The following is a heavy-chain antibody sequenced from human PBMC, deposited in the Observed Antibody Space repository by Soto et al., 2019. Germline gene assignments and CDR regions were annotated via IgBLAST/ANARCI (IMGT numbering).Heavy chain of an antibody. Sequence: GGSLRLSCAASGFTFSSYGMHWVRQAPGKGLEWVAVISYGGSNKYYADSVKGRFTISRDNSKNTLYLQMNSLRAEDTAVYYCAKDSRSYGLGYYYYGMDVWGQGTTVTVSS. D-gene: IGHD1-26*01. V-gene: IGHV3-30*18. J-gene: IGHJ6*02. CDR3: AKDSRSYGLGYYYYGMDV. CDR1: GFTFSSYG. CDR2: ISYGGSNK.